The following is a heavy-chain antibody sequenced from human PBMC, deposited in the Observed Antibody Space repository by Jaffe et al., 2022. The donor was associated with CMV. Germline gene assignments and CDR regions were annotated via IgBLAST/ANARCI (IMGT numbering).Heavy chain of an antibody. J-gene: IGHJ4*02. CDR2: IKSKTDGGTT. Sequence: EVQLVESGGGLVKPGGSLRLSCAASGFTFSNAWMSWVRQAPGKGLEWVGRIKSKTDGGTTDYAAPVKGRFTISRDDSKNTLYLQMNSLKTEDTAVYYCTTDDYYDSSGYSDYWGQGTLVTVST. V-gene: IGHV3-15*01. CDR1: GFTFSNAW. D-gene: IGHD3-22*01. CDR3: TTDDYYDSSGYSDY.